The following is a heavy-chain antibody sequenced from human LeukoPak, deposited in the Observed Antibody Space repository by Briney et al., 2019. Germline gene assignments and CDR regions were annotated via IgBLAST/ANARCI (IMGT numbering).Heavy chain of an antibody. CDR2: IRYDGSNK. CDR1: GFTFSSYG. D-gene: IGHD6-13*01. CDR3: AKDLWAAAGGPAFDI. V-gene: IGHV3-30*02. Sequence: PEGSLRLSCAASGFTFSSYGMHWVRQAPGKGLEWVAFIRYDGSNKYYADSVKGRFTISRDNSKNTLYLQMNSLRAEDMALYYCAKDLWAAAGGPAFDIWGQGTMVTVSS. J-gene: IGHJ3*02.